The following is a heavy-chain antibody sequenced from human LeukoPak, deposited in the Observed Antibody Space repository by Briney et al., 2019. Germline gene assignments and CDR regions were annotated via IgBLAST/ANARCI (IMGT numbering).Heavy chain of an antibody. Sequence: GGSLRLSCAASGFTVSDDYVDWVRQAPGKGLEWVGRIRDKTKSYNTDYAASVKGRFTISRDDSKNSLDLQMNSLKIEDTAVYYCARARRSGSYFDYWGQGTLVTVSS. J-gene: IGHJ4*02. CDR1: GFTVSDDY. D-gene: IGHD1-26*01. CDR3: ARARRSGSYFDY. V-gene: IGHV3-72*01. CDR2: IRDKTKSYNT.